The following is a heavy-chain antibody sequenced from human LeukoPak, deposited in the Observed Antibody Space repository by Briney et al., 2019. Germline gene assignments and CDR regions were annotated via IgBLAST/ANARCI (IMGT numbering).Heavy chain of an antibody. D-gene: IGHD2-15*01. V-gene: IGHV4-39*02. J-gene: IGHJ4*02. CDR1: GGSINSRSHY. Sequence: SEILSLTCIVSGGSINSRSHYWGWIRQPPGKGLEWIGNIYYSGRTYYNPSLKSRVTISIDTSKNQFSLKLSSVTATDTAVYYCAKDLTTPQIDYWGQGTLVTVSS. CDR2: IYYSGRT. CDR3: AKDLTTPQIDY.